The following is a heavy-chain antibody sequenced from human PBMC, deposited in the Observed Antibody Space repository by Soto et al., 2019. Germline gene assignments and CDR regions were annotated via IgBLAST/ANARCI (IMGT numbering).Heavy chain of an antibody. Sequence: SQTLSLTCAISGDSVSSNSAAWNWIRQSPSRGLEWLGRTYYRSKWYNDYAVSVKSRITINPDTSKNQFSLQLNSVTPEDTAVYYCARERLDCSSGSCYWDYFDYWGQGTLVTVSS. J-gene: IGHJ4*02. V-gene: IGHV6-1*01. D-gene: IGHD2-15*01. CDR3: ARERLDCSSGSCYWDYFDY. CDR1: GDSVSSNSAA. CDR2: TYYRSKWYN.